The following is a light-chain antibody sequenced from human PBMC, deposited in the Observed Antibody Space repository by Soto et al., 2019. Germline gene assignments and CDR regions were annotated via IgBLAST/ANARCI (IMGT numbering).Light chain of an antibody. J-gene: IGKJ1*01. CDR2: LGS. V-gene: IGKV2-28*01. CDR1: QSLLHSNGYNY. Sequence: DIVMTQSPLSLPVTPGEPASISCRSSQSLLHSNGYNYLDWYLQNPGQSPQLLIYLGSNRASGVPDRFSGSGSGTDFTLKISRVEAEDVGVYYCMQALQTPWTFGQGTKVEIE. CDR3: MQALQTPWT.